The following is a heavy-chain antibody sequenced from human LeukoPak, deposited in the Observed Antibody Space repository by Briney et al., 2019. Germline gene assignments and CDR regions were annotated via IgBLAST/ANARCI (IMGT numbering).Heavy chain of an antibody. CDR3: ARASFGVVGYYYYYMDV. J-gene: IGHJ6*03. Sequence: SETLSLTCTVSGGSISSYYWSWIRQPPGKGLEWIGYIYYSGSTNYNPSLKSRVTISVDTSKNQFSLKLSSVTAADTAVYYCARASFGVVGYYYYYMDVWGKGTTVTVSS. V-gene: IGHV4-59*12. CDR1: GGSISSYY. CDR2: IYYSGST. D-gene: IGHD3-3*01.